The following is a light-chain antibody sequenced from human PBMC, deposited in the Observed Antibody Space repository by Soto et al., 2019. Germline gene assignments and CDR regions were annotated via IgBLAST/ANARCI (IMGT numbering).Light chain of an antibody. Sequence: DIVMTQSPSTLSFSPGQRATLSCRASQNFSNYVAWYQQKPGRAPRLLMYDASKRATGIPSRFSGSASGTDFTLTISSLEPEDFAIYYCQLRTNWPSLTFGGGTKVEI. CDR2: DAS. V-gene: IGKV3-11*01. CDR3: QLRTNWPSLT. J-gene: IGKJ4*02. CDR1: QNFSNY.